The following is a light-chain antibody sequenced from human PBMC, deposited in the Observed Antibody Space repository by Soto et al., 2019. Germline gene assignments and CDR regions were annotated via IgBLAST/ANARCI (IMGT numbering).Light chain of an antibody. CDR2: GAS. CDR1: QSVNSNY. V-gene: IGKV3-20*01. CDR3: PQYDNSIT. Sequence: EIVLTQSPDTVSLSPGETATLSCRASQSVNSNYLAWYQHKPGQAPRLLIYGASNRATGIPDRFSGSGSGTDFSLTISRLEPEDFAVFYCPQYDNSITFGQGTRLEIE. J-gene: IGKJ5*01.